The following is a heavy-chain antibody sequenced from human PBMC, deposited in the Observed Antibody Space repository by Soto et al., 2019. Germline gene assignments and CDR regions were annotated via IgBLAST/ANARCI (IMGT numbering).Heavy chain of an antibody. Sequence: ASVKVSCKASGGTFSSYAISWVRQAPGQGLEWMGGIIPIFGTANYAQKFQGRVTITADESTSTAYMELSSRRSEDKDVYYCAMTYYECWSHGGAFDIWGQGTMVTVS. CDR2: IIPIFGTA. CDR3: AMTYYECWSHGGAFDI. J-gene: IGHJ3*02. D-gene: IGHD3-3*01. V-gene: IGHV1-69*13. CDR1: GGTFSSYA.